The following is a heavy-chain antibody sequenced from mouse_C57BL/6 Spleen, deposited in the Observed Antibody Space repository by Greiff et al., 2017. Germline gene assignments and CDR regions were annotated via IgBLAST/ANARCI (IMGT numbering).Heavy chain of an antibody. CDR2: INPSNGGT. Sequence: QVQLQQPGTELVKPGASVKLSCKASGYTFTSYWMHWVKQRPGQGLEWIGNINPSNGGTNYNEKFKSKATPTVDKSSSTAYMQLSSLTSEDSAVYYCARTIGYDSYYFDYWGQGTTLTVSS. D-gene: IGHD2-4*01. J-gene: IGHJ2*01. CDR1: GYTFTSYW. CDR3: ARTIGYDSYYFDY. V-gene: IGHV1-53*01.